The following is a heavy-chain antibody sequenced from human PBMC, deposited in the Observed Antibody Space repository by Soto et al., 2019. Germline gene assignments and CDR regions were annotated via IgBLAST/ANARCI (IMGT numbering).Heavy chain of an antibody. CDR3: ARRRSTTCFDY. Sequence: SETLSLTCTISGGSISSGGYYWSWIRQNPGKGLEWIGYIYYSGSTYYNPSLKSRVTISVDTSKNPFSLKLSSVTAADTAVYYCARRRSTTCFDYWGQGTLVTVSS. CDR1: GGSISSGGYY. V-gene: IGHV4-31*03. D-gene: IGHD2-2*01. J-gene: IGHJ4*02. CDR2: IYYSGST.